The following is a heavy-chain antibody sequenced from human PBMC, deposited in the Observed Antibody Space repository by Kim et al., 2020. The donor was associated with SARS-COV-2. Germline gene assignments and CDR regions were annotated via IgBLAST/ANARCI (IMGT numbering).Heavy chain of an antibody. CDR2: STI. V-gene: IGHV3-48*03. J-gene: IGHJ4*02. D-gene: IGHD5-18*01. Sequence: STIYYADSVKGRFTISRDNAKNSLYLQMNSLRAEDTAVYYCARMEVDTEYWGQGTLVTVSS. CDR3: ARMEVDTEY.